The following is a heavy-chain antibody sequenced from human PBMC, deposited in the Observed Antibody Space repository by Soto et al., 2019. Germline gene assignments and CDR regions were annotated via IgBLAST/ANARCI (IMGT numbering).Heavy chain of an antibody. CDR3: AVISMITFGGVIVAYWFEP. CDR2: INHSGST. D-gene: IGHD3-16*02. J-gene: IGHJ5*02. CDR1: GGSFSGYY. V-gene: IGHV4-34*01. Sequence: SETLSLTCAVYGGSFSGYYWSWIRQPPGKGLEWIGEINHSGSTNYNPSLKSRVTISVDTSKNQFSLKLSSVTAADTAVYYCAVISMITFGGVIVAYWFEPWGQGTLVTVSS.